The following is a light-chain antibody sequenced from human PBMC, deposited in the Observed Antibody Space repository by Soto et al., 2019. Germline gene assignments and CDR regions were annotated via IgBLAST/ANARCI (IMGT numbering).Light chain of an antibody. CDR2: STN. V-gene: IGLV1-44*01. CDR1: SSNIGNNT. CDR3: AAWDDSLNGPV. Sequence: QSVLTQPPSASGTPGQRVTISCSGSSSNIGNNTVNWYQQVPETAPRLLIYSTNQWPSVVPDRFSGSKSGTSASLAISGLQSEDEADYYCAAWDDSLNGPVFGGGTKLTVL. J-gene: IGLJ3*02.